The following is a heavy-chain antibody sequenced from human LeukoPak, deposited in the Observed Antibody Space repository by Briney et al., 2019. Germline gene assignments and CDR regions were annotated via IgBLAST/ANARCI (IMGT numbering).Heavy chain of an antibody. Sequence: ASVKVSCKASGYTFTGYYMHWVRQAPGQGLEWMGWINPNSGVTNYAQKFQGRVTMTRDTSISTAYMELSRLRSDDTAVYYCARDRLVATIPDYWGQGTLVTVSS. J-gene: IGHJ4*02. V-gene: IGHV1-2*02. CDR3: ARDRLVATIPDY. D-gene: IGHD5-12*01. CDR2: INPNSGVT. CDR1: GYTFTGYY.